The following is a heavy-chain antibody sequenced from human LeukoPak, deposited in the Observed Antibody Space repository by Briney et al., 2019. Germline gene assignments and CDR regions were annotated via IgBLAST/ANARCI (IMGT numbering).Heavy chain of an antibody. CDR2: IYYSGST. CDR3: ARMGYDTFSGMDV. CDR1: GGSISSYY. Sequence: PSETLSLTCTVSGGSISSYYWSWLRQPPGKGLEGIGYIYYSGSTNYNPSLKSRVTISVDTSKNQFSLKLSSVTAADTAVYYCARMGYDTFSGMDVWGQGTTVTVSS. D-gene: IGHD3-22*01. V-gene: IGHV4-59*01. J-gene: IGHJ6*02.